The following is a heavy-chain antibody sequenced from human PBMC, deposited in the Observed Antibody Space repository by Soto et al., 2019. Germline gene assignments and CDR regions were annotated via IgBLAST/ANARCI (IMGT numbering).Heavy chain of an antibody. D-gene: IGHD2-8*01. J-gene: IGHJ4*02. CDR2: IYSGGST. CDR1: GFTVSSNY. CDR3: SRATYCTNGVCYRYFDY. Sequence: GGSLRLSCAASGFTVSSNYMSWVRQAPGKGLEWVSVIYSGGSTYYADSVKGRFTISRHNSKNTLYLQMNSLRAEDTAVYYCSRATYCTNGVCYRYFDYWGQGTLVTVSS. V-gene: IGHV3-53*04.